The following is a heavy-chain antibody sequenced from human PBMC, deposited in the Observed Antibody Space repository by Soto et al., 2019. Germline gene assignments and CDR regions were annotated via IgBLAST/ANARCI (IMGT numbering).Heavy chain of an antibody. CDR2: IYPGNSDT. V-gene: IGHV5-51*01. Sequence: PGESLKISCKGSGNSFISNWIAWVRQMPGKGLEWMGIIYPGNSDTRYSPSFQGQVIISADTSISTAYLQWSSLKASDTAIYYCARVTNWNFEYWGQGRLVTVSS. CDR1: GNSFISNW. D-gene: IGHD1-20*01. J-gene: IGHJ4*02. CDR3: ARVTNWNFEY.